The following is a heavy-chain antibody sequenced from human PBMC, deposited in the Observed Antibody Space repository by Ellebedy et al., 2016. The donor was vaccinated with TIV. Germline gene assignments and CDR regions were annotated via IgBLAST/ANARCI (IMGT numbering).Heavy chain of an antibody. CDR3: TGVGAKGEYKWFDP. Sequence: AASVKVSCKASGYTFTNYTINWVRQASGHGLEWMGWMNPISGDTGYAQNFRDRVTMTGNTPMNTAYLELTSLRSEDTAVYYGTGVGAKGEYKWFDPWGQGTLVIVSS. V-gene: IGHV1-8*01. CDR2: MNPISGDT. J-gene: IGHJ5*02. D-gene: IGHD3-16*01. CDR1: GYTFTNYT.